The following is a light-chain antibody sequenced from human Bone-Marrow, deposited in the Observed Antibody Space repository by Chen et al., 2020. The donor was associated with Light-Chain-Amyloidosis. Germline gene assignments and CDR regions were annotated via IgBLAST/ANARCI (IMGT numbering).Light chain of an antibody. V-gene: IGLV2-14*01. Sequence: QSALTQPASVSGSPGQSITISCTGTSSDVGGYKYVSWYQQHPGKAPKLMIYDDSNRPSGVSNRCSGSKTGNTASLTIAELQAEDEADYYCSAYTSRSTLVFGGGTKLTVL. CDR2: DDS. CDR1: SSDVGGYKY. CDR3: SAYTSRSTLV. J-gene: IGLJ2*01.